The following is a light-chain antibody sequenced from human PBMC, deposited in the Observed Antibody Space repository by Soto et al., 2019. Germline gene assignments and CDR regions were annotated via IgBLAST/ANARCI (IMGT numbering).Light chain of an antibody. CDR2: KAS. J-gene: IGKJ1*01. CDR1: QTISSW. Sequence: TQSPSTLSGYVEYRVTLTCRSSQTISSWFACYQQKPEKAPNLLIYKASTLKSGVPSRFSGSGSGTEFTLTISILQPDDFATYCYQHYNSYSVAFGQGTKVDNK. CDR3: QHYNSYSVA. V-gene: IGKV1-5*03.